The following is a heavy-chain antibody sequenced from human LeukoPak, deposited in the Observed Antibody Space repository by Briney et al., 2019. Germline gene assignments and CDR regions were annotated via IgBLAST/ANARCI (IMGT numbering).Heavy chain of an antibody. D-gene: IGHD6-13*01. CDR3: ATTKLVRGAFDI. CDR2: INPNSGGT. J-gene: IGHJ3*02. V-gene: IGHV1-2*02. CDR1: GYTFTGYY. Sequence: ASVKVSCKASGYTFTGYYMHWVRQAPGQGLEWMGWINPNSGGTNYAQKFQGRVTMTRDTSISTAYMELSRLRSDDTAVYYCATTKLVRGAFDIWGQGTVVTVSS.